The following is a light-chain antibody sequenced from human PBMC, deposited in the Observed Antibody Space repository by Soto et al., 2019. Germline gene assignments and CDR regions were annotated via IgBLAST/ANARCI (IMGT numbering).Light chain of an antibody. Sequence: SQSPATLSLSTGQRATLSCGASQSVSSKLAWYQQRPGQAPRLLIYSASTRATGIPARFSGSGSGTEFTLTISSLQSEDFAVYYCHQYNHWLTWTFAQRTKVAIK. CDR2: SAS. J-gene: IGKJ1*01. CDR3: HQYNHWLTWT. V-gene: IGKV3-15*01. CDR1: QSVSSK.